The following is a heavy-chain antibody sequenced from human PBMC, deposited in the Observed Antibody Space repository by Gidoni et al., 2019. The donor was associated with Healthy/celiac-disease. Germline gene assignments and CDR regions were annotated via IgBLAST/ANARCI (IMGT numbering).Heavy chain of an antibody. D-gene: IGHD2-15*01. J-gene: IGHJ6*02. CDR2: ISSSSMYI. Sequence: EVQLVESGGGLVKPGGSLRLSCAASGFTFSSCSLHWVRQAPGQGLEWVESISSSSMYIYDADSVKGRFTISRDNAKNSLDLQMNSLRAEDTAVYYCARVRITQAYCSVGSCDYYYYGMYVWGQGTTVTVSS. CDR1: GFTFSSCS. V-gene: IGHV3-21*01. CDR3: ARVRITQAYCSVGSCDYYYYGMYV.